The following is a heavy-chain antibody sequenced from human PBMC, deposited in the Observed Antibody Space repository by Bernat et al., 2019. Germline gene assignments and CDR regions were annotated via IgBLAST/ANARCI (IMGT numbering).Heavy chain of an antibody. J-gene: IGHJ6*03. CDR2: IYHSGST. CDR1: GGSISSSNW. CDR3: ARAVTMVQGRCYYMDV. V-gene: IGHV4-4*02. Sequence: QVQLQESGPGLVKPSGTLSLTCAVSGGSISSSNWWSWVRQPPGKGLEWIGEIYHSGSTNYNPSLKSRVTISVDKSKSQFSLKLSYVTAADTAVYYCARAVTMVQGRCYYMDVWGEGTKVTVSS. D-gene: IGHD3-10*01.